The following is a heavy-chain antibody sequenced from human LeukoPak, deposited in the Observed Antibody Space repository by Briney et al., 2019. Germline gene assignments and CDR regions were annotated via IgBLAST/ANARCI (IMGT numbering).Heavy chain of an antibody. CDR1: GGTFSSYA. Sequence: SVKVSCKASGGTFSSYAISWVRQAPGQGLEWMGRIIPILGIANYAQKFQGRVTITADKSTSTAYMELSSLRSEDTAVYYCARGRGLGYSYGYIPYYWGQGTLVTVSS. D-gene: IGHD5-18*01. CDR3: ARGRGLGYSYGYIPYY. V-gene: IGHV1-69*04. CDR2: IIPILGIA. J-gene: IGHJ4*02.